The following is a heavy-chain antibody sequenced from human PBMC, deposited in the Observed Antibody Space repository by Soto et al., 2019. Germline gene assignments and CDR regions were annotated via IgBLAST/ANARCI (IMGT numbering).Heavy chain of an antibody. CDR1: GYTFTNYG. J-gene: IGHJ4*02. CDR3: ARDLVTFGGVIVSGY. D-gene: IGHD3-16*02. Sequence: QAQVVQSGAEVKEPWASVKVSCKASGYTFTNYGINWVRQAPGQGLEWMGWISAYNGNANYAQKFQGIVTMTTDTSTTTAYMELRSLRSDDTAVNYCARDLVTFGGVIVSGYWGQGSLVIVSS. CDR2: ISAYNGNA. V-gene: IGHV1-18*01.